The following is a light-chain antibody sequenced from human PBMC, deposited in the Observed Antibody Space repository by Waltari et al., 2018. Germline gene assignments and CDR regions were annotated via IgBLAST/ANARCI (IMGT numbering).Light chain of an antibody. CDR3: QQYGTSRT. CDR2: GAS. CDR1: QSVSSNY. V-gene: IGKV3-20*01. Sequence: EVVLTQSPDTLSLSPGERATLPCRASQSVSSNYFAWYQQKPGQAPRLLIYGASNRATGIPDRFSGRGSGTDFTLTISRLEPEDFALYYCQQYGTSRTFGRGTKVEI. J-gene: IGKJ1*01.